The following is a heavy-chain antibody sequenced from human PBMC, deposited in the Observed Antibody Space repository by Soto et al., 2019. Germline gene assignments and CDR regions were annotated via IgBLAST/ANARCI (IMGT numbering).Heavy chain of an antibody. Sequence: PGGSLRLSCAASGFTFSSYAMHWVRQAPGKGLEWVAVISYDGSNKYYADSVKGRFTISRDNSKNTLYLQMNSLRAEDTAVYYCARGFTVATYYDILTGYYYPKDYFDYWGQGTLVTVSS. CDR2: ISYDGSNK. CDR3: ARGFTVATYYDILTGYYYPKDYFDY. D-gene: IGHD3-9*01. V-gene: IGHV3-30-3*01. CDR1: GFTFSSYA. J-gene: IGHJ4*02.